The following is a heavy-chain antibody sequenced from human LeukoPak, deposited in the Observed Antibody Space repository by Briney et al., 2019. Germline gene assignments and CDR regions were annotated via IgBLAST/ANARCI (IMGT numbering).Heavy chain of an antibody. D-gene: IGHD3-22*01. V-gene: IGHV3-48*02. CDR1: GFTFSSYA. J-gene: IGHJ4*02. CDR3: ASINSGGGYYYGSSGYSSCFDY. CDR2: IDSSSSTI. Sequence: PGRSLRLSCAASGFTFSSYAMHWVRQAPGKGLEWVSYIDSSSSTIYYADSVKGRFTISRDNAKNSLYLQMNSLRDEDTAVYYCASINSGGGYYYGSSGYSSCFDYWGQGTLVTVSS.